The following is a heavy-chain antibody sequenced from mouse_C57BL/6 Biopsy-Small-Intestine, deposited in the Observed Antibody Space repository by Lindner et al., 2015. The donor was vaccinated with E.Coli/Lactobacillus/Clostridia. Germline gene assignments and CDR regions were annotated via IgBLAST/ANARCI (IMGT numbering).Heavy chain of an antibody. CDR1: GYTFSNYW. J-gene: IGHJ4*01. Sequence: VQLQESGAELVKPGASVKIPCKGSGYTFSNYWMNWVKQRPGKGLEWIGQIYPGDGDSNYNDKFKGKATLTADKSSSTAYMQLSSLTSEDSAVYFCARKGGAMDYWGQGTSVTVSS. CDR2: IYPGDGDS. V-gene: IGHV1-80*01. CDR3: ARKGGAMDY.